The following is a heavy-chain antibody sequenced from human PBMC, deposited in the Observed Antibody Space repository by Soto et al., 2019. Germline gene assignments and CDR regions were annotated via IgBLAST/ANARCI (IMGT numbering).Heavy chain of an antibody. J-gene: IGHJ4*02. V-gene: IGHV3-23*01. CDR3: GKVPLRPYDFDY. D-gene: IGHD4-17*01. CDR1: GFIFNNYA. Sequence: EVQLLDSGGGLAQPGGSLRVSCEASGFIFNNYAMNWVRQAPGEGLQWVAGIRASGVSKYYADSVKGRFIISRDNTKKTLFLQMNSLRAEDSAIYDCGKVPLRPYDFDYWGLGTLVTVSS. CDR2: IRASGVSK.